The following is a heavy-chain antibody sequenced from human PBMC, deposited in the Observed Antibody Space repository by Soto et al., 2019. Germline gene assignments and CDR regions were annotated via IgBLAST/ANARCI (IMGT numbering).Heavy chain of an antibody. CDR1: GYTFTSYG. Sequence: ASVKVSCKASGYTFTSYGISWVRQAPGQGLEWMGWISAYNGNTNYAQKLQGRVTMTTDTSTSTACMELRSLRSDDTAVYYCARDSGIGVYYGSGSHNWFDPWGQGTLVTVSS. CDR2: ISAYNGNT. CDR3: ARDSGIGVYYGSGSHNWFDP. V-gene: IGHV1-18*01. D-gene: IGHD3-10*01. J-gene: IGHJ5*02.